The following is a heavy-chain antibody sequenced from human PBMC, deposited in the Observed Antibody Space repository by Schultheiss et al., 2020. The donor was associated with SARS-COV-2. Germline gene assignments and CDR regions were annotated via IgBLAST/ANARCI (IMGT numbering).Heavy chain of an antibody. D-gene: IGHD3-3*01. Sequence: GGSLRLSCAASGFTFSSYSMNWVRQAPGKGLEWVSSISGDGTSIYYADSVKGRFTISRDNAKNSFYLQMNSLRAEDTAVYYCAREEEAYYDFWSGYSRSSSDYYFDNWGQGTLVTVSS. CDR1: GFTFSSYS. V-gene: IGHV3-21*06. CDR2: ISGDGTSI. CDR3: AREEEAYYDFWSGYSRSSSDYYFDN. J-gene: IGHJ4*02.